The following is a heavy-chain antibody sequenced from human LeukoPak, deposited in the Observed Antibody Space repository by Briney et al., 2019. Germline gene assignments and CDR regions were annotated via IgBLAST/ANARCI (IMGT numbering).Heavy chain of an antibody. D-gene: IGHD6-19*01. V-gene: IGHV1-46*01. Sequence: ASVKVSCKASGYTFINYYIHRVRQAPGQGLEWMGIMNPSGGSTSYAQKFQGRVTLTRDTSTSTVYMELSSLRSEDTAVYYCARDVGSGWYYFDYWGQGTLVTVSS. J-gene: IGHJ4*02. CDR3: ARDVGSGWYYFDY. CDR2: MNPSGGST. CDR1: GYTFINYY.